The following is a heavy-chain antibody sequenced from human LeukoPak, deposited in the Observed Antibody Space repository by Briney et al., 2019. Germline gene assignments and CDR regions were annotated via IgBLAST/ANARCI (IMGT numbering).Heavy chain of an antibody. CDR3: ARFPSSGDSCYSGIRAFDI. CDR2: INHSGST. Sequence: SETVSLTWAVYGGSFSTYYWDWMRQSPGKGREGIGEINHSGSTNSNPSLKSRVTILIDTSNNQFSLKLSSVTAADTAVYYCARFPSSGDSCYSGIRAFDIGRQGTMAIASS. V-gene: IGHV4-34*01. D-gene: IGHD2-15*01. CDR1: GGSFSTYY. J-gene: IGHJ3*02.